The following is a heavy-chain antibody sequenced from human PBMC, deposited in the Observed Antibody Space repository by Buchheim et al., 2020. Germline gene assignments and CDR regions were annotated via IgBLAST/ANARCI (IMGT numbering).Heavy chain of an antibody. Sequence: QVQLQQWGAGLLKPSETLSLTCAVYGGSFSGYYGSWIRQSSGKGLEWIGEINHSGSTNYNTSLKSRVTISVDTSKNLFSLKLSSVTAADTAVYYCARGNDYSGYYYGMDVWGQGTT. D-gene: IGHD1-1*01. CDR2: INHSGST. J-gene: IGHJ6*02. V-gene: IGHV4-34*01. CDR1: GGSFSGYY. CDR3: ARGNDYSGYYYGMDV.